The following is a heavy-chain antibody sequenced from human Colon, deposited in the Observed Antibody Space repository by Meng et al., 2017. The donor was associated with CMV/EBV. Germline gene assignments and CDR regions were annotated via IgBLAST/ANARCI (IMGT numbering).Heavy chain of an antibody. CDR2: IYYSGST. CDR3: ARERYSYADDAFDI. CDR1: GGSISSGGYY. V-gene: IGHV4-31*03. Sequence: SETLSLTCTVSGGSISSGGYYWSWIRQHPGKGLEWIGYIYYSGSTYYNPSLKSRVTISVDTSKNQFSLKLSSVTAADTAVYYCARERYSYADDAFDIRGQGTMVTVSS. J-gene: IGHJ3*02. D-gene: IGHD5-18*01.